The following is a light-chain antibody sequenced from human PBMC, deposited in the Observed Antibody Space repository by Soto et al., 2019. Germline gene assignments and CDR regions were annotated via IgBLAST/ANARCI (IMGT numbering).Light chain of an antibody. V-gene: IGKV1-5*01. J-gene: IGKJ1*01. CDR2: DAS. CDR3: QQYNSYPWT. Sequence: DIQMTQSPSTLSASVGDRVTITCRASQSISSWLAWYQQKPGKAPKLLIYDASSLESGVPSRFSGSGSGTEFALTICCLQPDDFATYYCQQYNSYPWTFGQGTKVEIK. CDR1: QSISSW.